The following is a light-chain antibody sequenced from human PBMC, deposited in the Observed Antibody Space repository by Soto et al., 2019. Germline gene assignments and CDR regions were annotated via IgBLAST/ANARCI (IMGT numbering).Light chain of an antibody. J-gene: IGLJ3*02. CDR1: SGSVSSSNY. CDR3: VLYLGNGISV. Sequence: QTVVTQEPSFSVSPGGTVTLTCGLKSGSVSSSNYPSWYQQTPGQPPRTVIHSTTTRSSGVPDRFSGSILGNKAALTITGAQAEDECDYYCVLYLGNGISVFGGGTKLTVL. CDR2: STT. V-gene: IGLV8-61*01.